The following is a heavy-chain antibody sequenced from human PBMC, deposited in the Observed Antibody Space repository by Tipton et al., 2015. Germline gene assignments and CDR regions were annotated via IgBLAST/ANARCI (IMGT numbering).Heavy chain of an antibody. D-gene: IGHD2-15*01. CDR1: GVSVSSASYY. CDR2: VYYSGST. Sequence: LRLSCTVSGVSVSSASYYWSWIRQPPGKGLEWIAYVYYSGSTNYNPSLKSRVTISMDTSNNHFSLKLTSVTAADTAVYYCARAGSCTVGSCSFNWFDPWGQGTLVTVSS. CDR3: ARAGSCTVGSCSFNWFDP. V-gene: IGHV4-61*03. J-gene: IGHJ5*02.